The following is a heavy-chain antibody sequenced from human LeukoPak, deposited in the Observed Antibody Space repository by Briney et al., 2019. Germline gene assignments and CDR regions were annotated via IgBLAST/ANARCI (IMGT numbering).Heavy chain of an antibody. CDR1: GYTFTSYD. CDR2: MNPNSGNT. V-gene: IGHV1-8*03. Sequence: ASVKVSCKASGYTFTSYDINWVRQATGQGLEWMGWMNPNSGNTGYAQKFQGRVTITRNTSISTAYMELSSLRSEDTAVYYCATSVNYYGSGSYPGSDAFDIWGQGTMVTVSS. J-gene: IGHJ3*02. D-gene: IGHD3-10*01. CDR3: ATSVNYYGSGSYPGSDAFDI.